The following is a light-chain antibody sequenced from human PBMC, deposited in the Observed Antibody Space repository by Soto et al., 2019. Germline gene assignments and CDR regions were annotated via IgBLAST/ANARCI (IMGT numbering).Light chain of an antibody. CDR3: QQYGSSPS. Sequence: EVVLTQSPGTLSLSPGERVTLSCRPIQSINSNYLAWYQQKPGQAPRLLIYGSSRRATGIPDRFSGSGSGTDFTLTISRLEPEDSAVYYCQQYGSSPSFGGGTKVEIK. V-gene: IGKV3-20*01. CDR1: QSINSNY. CDR2: GSS. J-gene: IGKJ4*01.